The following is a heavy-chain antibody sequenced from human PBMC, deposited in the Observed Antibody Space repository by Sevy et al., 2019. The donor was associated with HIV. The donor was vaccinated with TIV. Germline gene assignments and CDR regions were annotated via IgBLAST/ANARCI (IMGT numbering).Heavy chain of an antibody. Sequence: GGCLRLSCVASQFNFDTYAIHWVRQAPGKGLEWVAMIWYDGSSKDYAESVKGRFAISRDNSQNTAFLQMNSLRAEDTGVYYCATNMVHAGAYDSYFNFWGQGSLVIVSS. CDR1: QFNFDTYA. J-gene: IGHJ4*02. CDR3: ATNMVHAGAYDSYFNF. CDR2: IWYDGSSK. D-gene: IGHD3-10*01. V-gene: IGHV3-33*01.